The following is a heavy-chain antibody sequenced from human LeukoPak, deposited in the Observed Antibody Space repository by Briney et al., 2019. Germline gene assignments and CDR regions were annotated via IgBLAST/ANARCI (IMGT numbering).Heavy chain of an antibody. CDR3: ARHSLLAVGDFDP. D-gene: IGHD1-26*01. Sequence: SETLSLTCAVSGYSISSGYYWGWIRQPPGKGLEWIGSIYHSGSTYYNPSLKSRVTISVDTPKNQFSLKLSSVTAADTAVYYCARHSLLAVGDFDPWGQGTLVTVSS. CDR1: GYSISSGYY. V-gene: IGHV4-38-2*01. CDR2: IYHSGST. J-gene: IGHJ5*02.